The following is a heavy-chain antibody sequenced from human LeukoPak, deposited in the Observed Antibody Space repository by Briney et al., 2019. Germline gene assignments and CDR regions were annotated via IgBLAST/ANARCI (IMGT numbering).Heavy chain of an antibody. Sequence: GASVKVSCKASGFTFNTYFMHLVRQAPGQALEWMGKINPSDDTTTYAQKFQGRVTMTRDTSTSTGYMELRSLRSEDTAVYYCARDRNGDQRANAFDIWGQGTMVTVSS. V-gene: IGHV1-46*02. CDR1: GFTFNTYF. CDR2: INPSDDTT. CDR3: ARDRNGDQRANAFDI. D-gene: IGHD2-21*02. J-gene: IGHJ3*02.